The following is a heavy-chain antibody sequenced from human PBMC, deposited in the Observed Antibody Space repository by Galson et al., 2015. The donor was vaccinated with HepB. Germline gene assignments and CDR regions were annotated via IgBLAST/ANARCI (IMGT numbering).Heavy chain of an antibody. D-gene: IGHD3-22*01. Sequence: SLRLSCAASGFTFSSYWMSWVRQAPGKGLEWVANIKQDGSEKYYVDSVKGRFTISRDNAKNSLYLQMNSLRAEDTAVYYCAGGRGSGYPTAWFDPWGQGTLVTVSS. J-gene: IGHJ5*02. CDR2: IKQDGSEK. V-gene: IGHV3-7*03. CDR3: AGGRGSGYPTAWFDP. CDR1: GFTFSSYW.